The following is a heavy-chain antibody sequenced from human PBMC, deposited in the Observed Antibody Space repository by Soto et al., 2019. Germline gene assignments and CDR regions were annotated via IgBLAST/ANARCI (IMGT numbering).Heavy chain of an antibody. J-gene: IGHJ3*02. CDR1: GNTFTTYY. V-gene: IGHV1-46*01. Sequence: ASVKVSCKASGNTFTTYYIHWLRQAPGQGLEWMGIINPSGGSTTYAQKFQGRVTVTRDTSTSTVYMELSRLTSEDKAVYYCARGLHTFDIWGQGTMVTVSS. CDR3: ARGLHTFDI. D-gene: IGHD2-21*02. CDR2: INPSGGST.